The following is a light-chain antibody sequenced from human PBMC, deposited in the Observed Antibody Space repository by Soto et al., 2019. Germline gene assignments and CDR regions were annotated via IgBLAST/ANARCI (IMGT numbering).Light chain of an antibody. CDR1: SSNIGSNT. J-gene: IGLJ1*01. V-gene: IGLV1-44*01. CDR2: SNN. CDR3: AAWDDSLNGRF. Sequence: QSVVTQPPSASGSLGQRVTISCSGSSSNIGSNTVNWYQQLPGTAPKLLIYSNNQRPSGVPDRFSGSKSGTSASLAISGLQSEDEADYYCAAWDDSLNGRFFGTGTKVTVL.